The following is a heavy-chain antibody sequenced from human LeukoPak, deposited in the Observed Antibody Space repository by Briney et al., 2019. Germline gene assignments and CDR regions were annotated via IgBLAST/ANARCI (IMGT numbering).Heavy chain of an antibody. V-gene: IGHV3-53*01. Sequence: GGSLRLSCAASGFAVNTKFMHWVRQAPGKRLEWISVIYSGGLTYYADSVEGRFTISRDNSKNTLYLHMNSLRAEDTAVYYCARDEVTSGGGLESWGQGTLVIVSS. D-gene: IGHD3-16*01. CDR2: IYSGGLT. CDR1: GFAVNTKF. CDR3: ARDEVTSGGGLES. J-gene: IGHJ4*02.